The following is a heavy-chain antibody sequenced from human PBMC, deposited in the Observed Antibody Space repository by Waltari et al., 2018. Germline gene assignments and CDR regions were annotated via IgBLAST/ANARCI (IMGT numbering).Heavy chain of an antibody. J-gene: IGHJ6*02. Sequence: EVQLVESGGGLIQPGGSLRLSCAASGFTVSSNYMSWVRQAPGKGLEWVSVIYSGGSTDYADSVKGRFTISRDNSKNTLYLQMNSLRAEDTAVYYCARTLPTEGTYGMDVWGQGTTVTVSS. D-gene: IGHD1-1*01. CDR1: GFTVSSNY. CDR3: ARTLPTEGTYGMDV. V-gene: IGHV3-53*01. CDR2: IYSGGST.